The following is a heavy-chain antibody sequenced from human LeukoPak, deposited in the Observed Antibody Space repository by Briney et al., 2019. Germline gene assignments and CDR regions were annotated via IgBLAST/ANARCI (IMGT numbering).Heavy chain of an antibody. Sequence: SETLSLTCTASGGSISSSSYYWGWIRQPPGKGLEWIGSIYYSGSTYYNPSLKSRVTISVDTSKNQFSLKLSSVTAADTAVYYCAREEDCSSTSCHIGYWGQGTLVTVSS. V-gene: IGHV4-39*02. J-gene: IGHJ4*02. CDR3: AREEDCSSTSCHIGY. CDR2: IYYSGST. D-gene: IGHD2-2*02. CDR1: GGSISSSSYY.